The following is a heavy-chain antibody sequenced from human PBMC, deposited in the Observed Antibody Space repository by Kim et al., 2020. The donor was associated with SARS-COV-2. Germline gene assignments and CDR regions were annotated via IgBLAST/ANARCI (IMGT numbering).Heavy chain of an antibody. J-gene: IGHJ4*02. CDR2: ISGSGGST. D-gene: IGHD4-4*01. Sequence: GGSLRLSCAASGFTFSSYAMSWVRQAPGKGLEWVSAISGSGGSTYYADSVKGRFTISRDNSKNTVYLQMNSLRAEDTAIYYSAKTIKYSNPPHYFDYWGQGTLVTVSS. V-gene: IGHV3-23*01. CDR1: GFTFSSYA. CDR3: AKTIKYSNPPHYFDY.